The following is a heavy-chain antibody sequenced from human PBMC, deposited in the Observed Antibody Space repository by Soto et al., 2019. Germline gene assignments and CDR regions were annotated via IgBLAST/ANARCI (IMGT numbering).Heavy chain of an antibody. Sequence: EVQLVESGGGLVQPGGSLRLSCAASGFTFSSYWLHWVRQAPGKGLEWDSRINTDGTSTSYADSLKGRFTISRDNAKNTLYLQMNSLRAEDTAVYYCTRAGSYRSDYWGQGTLVTVSS. CDR2: INTDGTST. V-gene: IGHV3-74*01. J-gene: IGHJ4*02. D-gene: IGHD3-10*01. CDR1: GFTFSSYW. CDR3: TRAGSYRSDY.